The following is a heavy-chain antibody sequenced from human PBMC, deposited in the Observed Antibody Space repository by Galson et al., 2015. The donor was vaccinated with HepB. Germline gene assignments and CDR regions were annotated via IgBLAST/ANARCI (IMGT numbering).Heavy chain of an antibody. CDR1: GFTFSSYA. D-gene: IGHD4-11*01. V-gene: IGHV3-30-3*01. CDR2: ISYDGSNK. CDR3: ARELGYIVGPRIYSNVGMDV. Sequence: SLRLSCAASGFTFSSYAMHWVRQAPGKGLEWVAVISYDGSNKYYADSVKGRFTISRDNSKNTLYLQMNSLRAEDTAVYYCARELGYIVGPRIYSNVGMDVWGQGTTVTVSS. J-gene: IGHJ6*02.